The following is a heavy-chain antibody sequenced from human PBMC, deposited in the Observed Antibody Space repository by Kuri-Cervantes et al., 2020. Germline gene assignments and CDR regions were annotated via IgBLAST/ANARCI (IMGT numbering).Heavy chain of an antibody. CDR3: ARAMVRGVIQCPGY. CDR1: GYTFTSYG. Sequence: ASVKVSCKAPGYTFTSYGISWVRQAPGQGLEWMGWINPNSGGTNYAQKFQGWVTMTRDTSISTAYMELSRLRSDDTAVYYCARAMVRGVIQCPGYWGQGTLVTVSS. CDR2: INPNSGGT. V-gene: IGHV1-2*04. J-gene: IGHJ4*02. D-gene: IGHD3-10*01.